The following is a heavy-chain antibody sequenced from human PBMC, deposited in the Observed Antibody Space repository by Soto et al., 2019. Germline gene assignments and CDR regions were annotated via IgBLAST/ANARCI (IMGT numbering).Heavy chain of an antibody. D-gene: IGHD2-15*01. Sequence: EVQLVESGGGLVKPGGSLRLSCTASGFSFSDYSMNWVRQAPGKGLEWVSSISGRSSYIYYTDSLKGRFTVSRDNTNKSMYLQMNSLRAEDTAVYYCARDGAYCSGSGCRDYYHYMDVWGKGTTVTVSS. CDR2: ISGRSSYI. CDR3: ARDGAYCSGSGCRDYYHYMDV. CDR1: GFSFSDYS. J-gene: IGHJ6*03. V-gene: IGHV3-21*01.